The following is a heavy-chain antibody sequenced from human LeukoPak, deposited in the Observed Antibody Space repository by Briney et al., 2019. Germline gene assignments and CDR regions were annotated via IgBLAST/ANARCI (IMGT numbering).Heavy chain of an antibody. J-gene: IGHJ4*02. CDR3: AARRAVGFDY. V-gene: IGHV3-7*01. Sequence: GGSLRLSCAASGFTLSTYYMTWVRQAPGKGLEWVANIKQDGSQKYYVDSVQGRFTISRDNAKNSLYLQMNSLRAEDTAVYYCAARRAVGFDYWGQGTLVTVSS. CDR2: IKQDGSQK. CDR1: GFTLSTYY. D-gene: IGHD6-19*01.